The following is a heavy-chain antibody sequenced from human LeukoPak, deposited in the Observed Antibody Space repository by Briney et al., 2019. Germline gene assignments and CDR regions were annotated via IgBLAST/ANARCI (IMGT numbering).Heavy chain of an antibody. CDR1: GGSISTTHW. Sequence: SGTLSLTCAVSGGSISTTHWWTWVRQPPGKGLEWIGEIFHSGTSTYNPSLKSRVTIPLDKSKNQFSLRLTSVTASDTAVYYCARDQWLLRGGDHDAFDVWGQGTMVAVSS. CDR2: IFHSGTS. J-gene: IGHJ3*01. D-gene: IGHD6-19*01. CDR3: ARDQWLLRGGDHDAFDV. V-gene: IGHV4-4*02.